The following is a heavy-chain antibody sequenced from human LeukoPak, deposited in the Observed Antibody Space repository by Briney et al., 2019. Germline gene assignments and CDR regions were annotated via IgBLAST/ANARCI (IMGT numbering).Heavy chain of an antibody. CDR1: GFTVSSNY. CDR3: AREYSSASNHFDC. CDR2: IYSGGSA. D-gene: IGHD6-19*01. V-gene: IGHV3-53*01. Sequence: GGSLRLSCAASGFTVSSNYMSWVRQAPGKGLEWVSVIYSGGSAYNADSVKGRFTISRDNSKNTLFLQMNSLRAEDTAVYYCAREYSSASNHFDCWGQGTLVTVSS. J-gene: IGHJ4*02.